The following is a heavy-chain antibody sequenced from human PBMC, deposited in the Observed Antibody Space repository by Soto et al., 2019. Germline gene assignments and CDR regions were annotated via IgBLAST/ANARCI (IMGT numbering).Heavy chain of an antibody. CDR3: AKVRYSSPMGYYYGMDV. CDR1: RVAFNKFI. V-gene: IGHV1-69*13. J-gene: IGHJ6*02. CDR2: IIPVFGTA. D-gene: IGHD2-2*01. Sequence: SVKVSCKASRVAFNKFIVTWVRQAPGLGLEWVGGIIPVFGTANYAQKFQGRVTITADESTSTSYMEVNNLRSEDTAVYYCAKVRYSSPMGYYYGMDVWGQGTTVTVSS.